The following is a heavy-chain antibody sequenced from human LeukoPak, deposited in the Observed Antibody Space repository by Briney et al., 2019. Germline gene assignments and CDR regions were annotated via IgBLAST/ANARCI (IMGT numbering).Heavy chain of an antibody. Sequence: SVKVSCKASGGTFSSYAISWVRQAPGQGLEWKGRIIPIFGTANYAQKFQGRVTITTDESTSTAYMELSSLRSEDTAVYYCATHKSSSWRNNWFDPWGQGTLVTVSS. CDR3: ATHKSSSWRNNWFDP. D-gene: IGHD6-13*01. CDR1: GGTFSSYA. CDR2: IIPIFGTA. J-gene: IGHJ5*02. V-gene: IGHV1-69*05.